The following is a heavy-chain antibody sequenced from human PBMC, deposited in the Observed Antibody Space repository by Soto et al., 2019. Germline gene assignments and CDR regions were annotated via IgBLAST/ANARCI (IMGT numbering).Heavy chain of an antibody. J-gene: IGHJ4*02. Sequence: QVQLVQSGAEVKKPGSSVKVSCKASGGTFSSYAISWVRQAPGQGLEWMGGIIPIFGTANYAQKFQGRVTIPADESTSTAYMELSSLRSEDTAVYYCAREGPRMAVAGTTPFDYWGQGTLVTVSS. CDR1: GGTFSSYA. V-gene: IGHV1-69*01. D-gene: IGHD6-19*01. CDR3: AREGPRMAVAGTTPFDY. CDR2: IIPIFGTA.